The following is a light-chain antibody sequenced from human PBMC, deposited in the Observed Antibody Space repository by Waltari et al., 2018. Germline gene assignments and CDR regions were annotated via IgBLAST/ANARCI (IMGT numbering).Light chain of an antibody. CDR2: DVS. CDR3: NSYTGSSSWV. V-gene: IGLV2-14*01. Sequence: QSALTQPASVSGSPGQSITISCYGTSSDVGFYNYVSWYQQHPGKAPKLIVYDVSERPSGVSDRFSGANAGNTACRGISRHKAEGEAVYYCNSYTGSSSWVFGGGTKVTVL. J-gene: IGLJ3*02. CDR1: SSDVGFYNY.